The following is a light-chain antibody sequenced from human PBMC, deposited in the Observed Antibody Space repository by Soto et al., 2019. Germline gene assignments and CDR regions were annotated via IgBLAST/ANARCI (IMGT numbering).Light chain of an antibody. CDR2: AAS. Sequence: DLQMTQSPSSVSASVGDRVTITCRASQDIDSWLAWYQQKPGKAPKLLIYAASSLQSGVPSRFSGSRSGTHFHLTITSLQPEDFATYYCQQANSFPRTFGQGTKLDIK. CDR1: QDIDSW. CDR3: QQANSFPRT. J-gene: IGKJ2*01. V-gene: IGKV1-12*01.